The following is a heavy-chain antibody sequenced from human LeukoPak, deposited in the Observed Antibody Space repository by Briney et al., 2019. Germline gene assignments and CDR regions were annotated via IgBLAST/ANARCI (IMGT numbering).Heavy chain of an antibody. J-gene: IGHJ6*03. CDR3: ARSSGWYHRGPDYYYYYMDV. Sequence: PGGSLRLSCAASEFTFSSYAMSWVRQAPGKGLEWVSAISGSGGSTYYADSVKSRFTISRDNAKNSLYLQMNSLRAEDTAVYYCARSSGWYHRGPDYYYYYMDVWGKGTTVTVS. CDR1: EFTFSSYA. CDR2: ISGSGGST. V-gene: IGHV3-23*01. D-gene: IGHD6-19*01.